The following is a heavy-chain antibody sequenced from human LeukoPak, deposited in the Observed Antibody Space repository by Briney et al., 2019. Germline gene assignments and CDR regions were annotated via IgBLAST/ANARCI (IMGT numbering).Heavy chain of an antibody. V-gene: IGHV3-7*03. CDR1: GFTFSSYW. J-gene: IGHJ4*02. D-gene: IGHD2-15*01. CDR2: INHNGNVN. CDR3: ARGGKRIMCPKSCYED. Sequence: PGGSLRLSCAASGFTFSSYWMNWARQAPGKGLEWVASINHNGNVNYYVDSVKGRFTISRDNAKNSLYLQMSNLRAEDTAVYFCARGGKRIMCPKSCYEDRGQGTLATVSS.